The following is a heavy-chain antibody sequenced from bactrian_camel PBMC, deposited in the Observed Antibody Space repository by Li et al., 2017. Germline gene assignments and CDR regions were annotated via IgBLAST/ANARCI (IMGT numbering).Heavy chain of an antibody. V-gene: IGHV3S1*01. CDR2: IYTGDGST. CDR3: AAEARGTQVVYGGDCKKRQKWGY. Sequence: HVQLVESGGGSVQAGGSLRLSCVASGYSYRRNCMAWFRQAQGKEREGVAAIYTGDGSTYYVDSVKGRFTISQDNAKNTVYLQMNSLKPEDTAVYYCAAEARGTQVVYGGDCKKRQKWGYWGQGTQVTVS. J-gene: IGHJ6*01. D-gene: IGHD6*01. CDR1: GYSYRRNC.